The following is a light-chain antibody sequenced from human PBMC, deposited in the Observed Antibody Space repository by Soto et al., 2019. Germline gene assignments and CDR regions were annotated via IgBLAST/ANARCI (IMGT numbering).Light chain of an antibody. Sequence: QSALTQPPSVSGAPGQRVTISCTGSSSNIGAGYDVQWYQHLPGTAPKLLIYANYNRPSGVPDRFSGSRSGSSLSLAITGLQAEDEAVYYCQSYDSSLRGPIFGGGTKLTVL. V-gene: IGLV1-40*01. CDR1: SSNIGAGYD. CDR3: QSYDSSLRGPI. J-gene: IGLJ2*01. CDR2: ANY.